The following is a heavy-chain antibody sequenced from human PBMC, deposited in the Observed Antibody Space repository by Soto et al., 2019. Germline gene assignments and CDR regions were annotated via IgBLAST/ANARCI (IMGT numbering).Heavy chain of an antibody. CDR1: GFTFSSYS. D-gene: IGHD6-13*01. CDR2: ISSSSSTI. Sequence: GGSLRLSCAGSGFTFSSYSMNWVRQAPGRGLEWVSYISSSSSTIYYADSVKGRLTISRHNAKNSLYLQMNSLRAEDTAVYYCVRDYSRYLHFDYWGQGTLVTVS. CDR3: VRDYSRYLHFDY. V-gene: IGHV3-48*01. J-gene: IGHJ4*02.